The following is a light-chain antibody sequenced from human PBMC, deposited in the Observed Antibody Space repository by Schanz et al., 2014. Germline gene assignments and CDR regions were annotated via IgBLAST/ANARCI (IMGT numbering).Light chain of an antibody. CDR3: QSYDSSLSGSV. CDR2: DVT. CDR1: TTDVGGYNY. J-gene: IGLJ3*02. V-gene: IGLV2-14*03. Sequence: QSALTQPASVSGSPGQSITISCAGTTTDVGGYNYVSWYQQHPGKAPKLIIYDVTNRPSGVSHRFSGSKSGNTASLTISGLQAEEEADYYCQSYDSSLSGSVFGGGTKLTVL.